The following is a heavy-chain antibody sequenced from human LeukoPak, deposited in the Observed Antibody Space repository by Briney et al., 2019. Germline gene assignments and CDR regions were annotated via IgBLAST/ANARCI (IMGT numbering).Heavy chain of an antibody. D-gene: IGHD6-13*01. V-gene: IGHV4-59*08. CDR2: IYNSGST. J-gene: IGHJ5*02. CDR3: ARQAYSSNLGWFDP. CDR1: GGSISSYY. Sequence: PSETLSLTCTVSGGSISSYYWSWIRQPPGKGLEWTGYIYNSGSTNYNPSLKSRVTISVDTSKNQFSLKLSSVTAADTAVYYCARQAYSSNLGWFDPWGQGTLVTVSS.